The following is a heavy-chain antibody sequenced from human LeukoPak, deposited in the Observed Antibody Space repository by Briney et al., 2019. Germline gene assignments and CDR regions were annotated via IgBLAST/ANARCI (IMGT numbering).Heavy chain of an antibody. J-gene: IGHJ3*02. CDR1: GFTFSSFA. CDR3: ATEKESGYGAFDI. CDR2: ISYDGSHK. V-gene: IGHV3-30*01. D-gene: IGHD5-12*01. Sequence: TGGSLRLSCAASGFTFSSFAMHWVRRAPGKGLEWVAVISYDGSHKDYADSVKGRFTISRDNSKNTLYLQMNSLRAEDTAVYYCATEKESGYGAFDIWGQGTMVTVSS.